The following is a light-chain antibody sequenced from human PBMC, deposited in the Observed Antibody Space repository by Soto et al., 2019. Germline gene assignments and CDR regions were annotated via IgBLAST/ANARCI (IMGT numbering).Light chain of an antibody. V-gene: IGKV1-39*01. CDR1: QTISHF. Sequence: DFQMTQSPSSLSASVGDRVTIXXRASQTISHFLNGYQQRSGAAPKIXRDEVSTLQTWGPSRFSGSGAVTDFRLTSSSLQPEDLGTYSCQQTYSTSITFGQGTRLEN. CDR2: EVS. CDR3: QQTYSTSIT. J-gene: IGKJ5*01.